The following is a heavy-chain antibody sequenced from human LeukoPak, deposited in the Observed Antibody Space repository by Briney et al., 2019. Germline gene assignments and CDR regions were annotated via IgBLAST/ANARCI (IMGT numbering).Heavy chain of an antibody. CDR1: GFTFSSYS. CDR2: INSSSSYI. J-gene: IGHJ3*02. CDR3: AGEYCSGGSCYSDAFDI. V-gene: IGHV3-21*01. D-gene: IGHD2-15*01. Sequence: WGSLRLSCAASGFTFSSYSMNWIRQAPGKGLEWISSINSSSSYIYYPDLVKRRFTISGTNANKSLQMQITSLTAEDTAVYYCAGEYCSGGSCYSDAFDIWGQGTMVTVSS.